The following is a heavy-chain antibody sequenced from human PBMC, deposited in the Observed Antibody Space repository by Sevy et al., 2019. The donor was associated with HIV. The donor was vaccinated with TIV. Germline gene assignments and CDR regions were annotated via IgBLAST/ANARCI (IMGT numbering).Heavy chain of an antibody. J-gene: IGHJ2*01. Sequence: GGSLRLSCAASGFTFSSYNMNWVRQAPGKGLEWVSSISSSSTYIYYAGSVQGRFTISRDNAKNSLFLQMNSLRAEVTAVYHCARDFGPGIAAAPDLWGRGTLVTVSS. CDR3: ARDFGPGIAAAPDL. D-gene: IGHD6-13*01. V-gene: IGHV3-21*01. CDR1: GFTFSSYN. CDR2: ISSSSTYI.